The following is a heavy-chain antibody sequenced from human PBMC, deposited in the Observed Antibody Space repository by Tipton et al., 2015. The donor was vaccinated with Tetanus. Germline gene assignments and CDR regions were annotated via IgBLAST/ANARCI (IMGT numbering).Heavy chain of an antibody. D-gene: IGHD3-22*01. J-gene: IGHJ4*02. Sequence: GLVKPSQTLSLTCAISGDSVSSNSAAWNWIRQSPSRGLEWLGRTYYRSKWHNDYAVSVKSRITINPVTSKNQFSLQLNSVTPEDTAVYYCAREGNCYDSGGYSGYWGQGTLVTVSS. CDR1: GDSVSSNSAA. CDR2: TYYRSKWHN. V-gene: IGHV6-1*01. CDR3: AREGNCYDSGGYSGY.